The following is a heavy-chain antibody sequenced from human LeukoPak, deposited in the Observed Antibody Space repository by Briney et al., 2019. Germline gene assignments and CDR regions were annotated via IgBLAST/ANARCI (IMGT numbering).Heavy chain of an antibody. Sequence: SETLSLTCTVSGGSISSYYWSWIRQPPGKGLEWIGYIYYSGSTNYNPSLKSRVTISVDTSKNQFSLKPSSVTAADTAVYYCARDTGSQDSSSWYGAVDYWGQGILVTVSS. D-gene: IGHD6-13*01. J-gene: IGHJ4*02. CDR2: IYYSGST. CDR3: ARDTGSQDSSSWYGAVDY. V-gene: IGHV4-59*12. CDR1: GGSISSYY.